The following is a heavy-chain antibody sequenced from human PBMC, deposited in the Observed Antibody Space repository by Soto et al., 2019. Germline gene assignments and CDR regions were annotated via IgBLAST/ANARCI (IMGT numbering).Heavy chain of an antibody. CDR2: IKNKANSYTT. CDR3: ARVSLVGPSGGRYFDY. J-gene: IGHJ4*02. CDR1: GFTFSAHY. V-gene: IGHV3-72*01. Sequence: EVQLVESGGGLVQPGGSLRLSCAASGFTFSAHYMDWVRHAPGKGLEWVGRIKNKANSYTTEYAASVESRFTISREDSQNSLYLQMNSLKTEDTAVYYCARVSLVGPSGGRYFDYWGEGSQVAVSS. D-gene: IGHD1-26*01.